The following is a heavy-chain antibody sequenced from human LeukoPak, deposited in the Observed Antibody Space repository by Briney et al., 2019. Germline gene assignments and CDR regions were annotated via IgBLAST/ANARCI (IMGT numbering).Heavy chain of an antibody. D-gene: IGHD3-16*01. J-gene: IGHJ1*01. CDR3: ARDFRGTYSFQH. V-gene: IGHV4-59*01. Sequence: QVQLQESGPGLVKPSETLSLTCTVSGGSISSYYWSWIRQPPGKGMEWIGYIYYSGSTNYNPSLKSRVTISVDTSKNQFSLKLSSVTAADTAVYYCARDFRGTYSFQHWGQGTLVTVSS. CDR2: IYYSGST. CDR1: GGSISSYY.